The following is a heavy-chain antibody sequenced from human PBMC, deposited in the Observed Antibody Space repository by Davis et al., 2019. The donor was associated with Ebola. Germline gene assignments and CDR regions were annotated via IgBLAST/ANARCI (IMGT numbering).Heavy chain of an antibody. J-gene: IGHJ6*04. D-gene: IGHD1-26*01. Sequence: SLRLSCAASGFTFSTYGMHWVRQAPGKGLEWVAVISYDGSYQNTGDSVRGRFTISRDNSKNTLYLQMNSLRTEDTAVYLCAKAKWEVEYHYSGMDVWGKGTTVTVSS. CDR1: GFTFSTYG. CDR2: ISYDGSYQ. V-gene: IGHV3-30*18. CDR3: AKAKWEVEYHYSGMDV.